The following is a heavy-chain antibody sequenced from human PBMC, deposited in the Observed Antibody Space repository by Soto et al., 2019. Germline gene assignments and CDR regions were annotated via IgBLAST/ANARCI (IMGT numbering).Heavy chain of an antibody. CDR3: ARMGPIFSIMRYYSMGV. CDR1: GASINTFY. J-gene: IGHJ6*02. Sequence: QVQLQELGPGLVTPSETLSLTCTVSGASINTFYWSWIRQPPGKGLEWIGYIYSRWSTNYNPSIKSRVTISVDPSKSHFSLELTSVTAADTAVYYCARMGPIFSIMRYYSMGVWGQGTTVTVSS. D-gene: IGHD3-3*01. V-gene: IGHV4-59*01. CDR2: IYSRWST.